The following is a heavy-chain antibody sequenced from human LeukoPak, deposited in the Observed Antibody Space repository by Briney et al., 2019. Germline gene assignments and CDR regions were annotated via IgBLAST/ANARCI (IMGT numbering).Heavy chain of an antibody. J-gene: IGHJ4*02. CDR2: IYYSGST. D-gene: IGHD6-19*01. CDR1: GGSISSYY. CDR3: ARGGYNSGWSNFDY. Sequence: SETLSLTCTVSGGSISSYYWSWIRQPPGKGLEWIGYIYYSGSTNYNPSLKSRVTISVDTSKNQLSLKLSSVTAADTAVYYCARGGYNSGWSNFDYWGQGTLVTVSS. V-gene: IGHV4-59*01.